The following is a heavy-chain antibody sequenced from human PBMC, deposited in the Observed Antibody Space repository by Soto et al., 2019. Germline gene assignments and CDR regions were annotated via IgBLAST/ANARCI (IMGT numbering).Heavy chain of an antibody. CDR3: ARNSYGYNFYDY. Sequence: QVQLQESGPGLVKPSQTLSLTCTVSGGSISSGDYYWSWIRQPPGKGLEWIGYIYYSGSTYYNPYLKSRVTISVDTSNRRLSPKLSCVTAPDTAVYYCARNSYGYNFYDYWGQGTLVTVSS. CDR1: GGSISSGDYY. CDR2: IYYSGST. J-gene: IGHJ4*02. V-gene: IGHV4-30-4*01. D-gene: IGHD5-18*01.